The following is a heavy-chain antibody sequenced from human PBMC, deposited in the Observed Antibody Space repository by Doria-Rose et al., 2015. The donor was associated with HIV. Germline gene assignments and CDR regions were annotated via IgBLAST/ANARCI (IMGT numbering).Heavy chain of an antibody. D-gene: IGHD6-13*01. Sequence: FGPVLVKPTETLTLTCTVSGVSLSSPGMGVSLIRQPPGKALEWLANIFSDDERSYKTSLKSRLTISRGTSKSQVVLTMTDMDPVDTATYYCARIKSSRWYHKYYFDFWGQGTLVIVSA. CDR1: GVSLSSPGMG. CDR3: ARIKSSRWYHKYYFDF. J-gene: IGHJ4*02. CDR2: IFSDDER. V-gene: IGHV2-26*01.